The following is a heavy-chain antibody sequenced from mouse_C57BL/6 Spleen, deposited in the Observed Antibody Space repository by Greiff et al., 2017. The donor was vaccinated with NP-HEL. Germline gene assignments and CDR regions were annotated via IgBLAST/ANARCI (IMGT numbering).Heavy chain of an antibody. D-gene: IGHD1-1*01. CDR2: INPSNGGT. CDR1: GYTFTSYW. J-gene: IGHJ1*03. Sequence: QVQLQQPGTELVKPGASVKLSCKASGYTFTSYWMHWVKQRPGQGLEWIGNINPSNGGTNYNEKFKSKATLTVYKSSSTAYMQLSSLTSEDSAVYYGARKGYYYGSSRNWYFDVWGTGTTVTVSS. CDR3: ARKGYYYGSSRNWYFDV. V-gene: IGHV1-53*01.